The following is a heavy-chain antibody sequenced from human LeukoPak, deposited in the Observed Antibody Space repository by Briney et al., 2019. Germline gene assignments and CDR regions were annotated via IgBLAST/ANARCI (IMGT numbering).Heavy chain of an antibody. J-gene: IGHJ6*02. CDR1: GGSISSYY. CDR3: ARTGYPYYYYYGMDV. CDR2: IYYSGST. D-gene: IGHD6-25*01. V-gene: IGHV4-59*08. Sequence: SETLSLTCTVSGGSISSYYWSWIRQPPGKGLEWIGYIYYSGSTNYNPSLKSRVIISVDTSKNQFSLKLSSVTAADTAVYYCARTGYPYYYYYGMDVWGQGTTVTVSS.